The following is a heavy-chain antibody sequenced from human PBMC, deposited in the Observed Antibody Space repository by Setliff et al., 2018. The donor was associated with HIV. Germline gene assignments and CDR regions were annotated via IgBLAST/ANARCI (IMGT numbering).Heavy chain of an antibody. CDR3: VRQHGDYAFGP. CDR1: GGSISSHY. Sequence: SETLSLTCTVSGGSISSHYWSWIRQSPGKGLEWIGYIFYTGSTNHNPSLKSRVTMSIDTFKKQFSLKLASVTAADTAVYYCVRQHGDYAFGPWGQGTLVTVSS. CDR2: IFYTGST. D-gene: IGHD4-17*01. V-gene: IGHV4-59*08. J-gene: IGHJ5*02.